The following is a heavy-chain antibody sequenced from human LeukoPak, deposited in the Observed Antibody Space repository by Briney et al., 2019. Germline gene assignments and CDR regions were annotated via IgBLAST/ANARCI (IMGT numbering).Heavy chain of an antibody. CDR1: GFTFSSYG. CDR3: VAGYCSGGSCYSFDY. D-gene: IGHD2-15*01. CDR2: IWYDGSNK. Sequence: GGSLRLSCAASGFTFSSYGMHWVRQAPGKGLEWVAVIWYDGSNKYYADSVKGRFTISRDNSKNTLYLQMNSLRAEDTAVYYCVAGYCSGGSCYSFDYWGQGTLVTVSS. V-gene: IGHV3-33*08. J-gene: IGHJ4*02.